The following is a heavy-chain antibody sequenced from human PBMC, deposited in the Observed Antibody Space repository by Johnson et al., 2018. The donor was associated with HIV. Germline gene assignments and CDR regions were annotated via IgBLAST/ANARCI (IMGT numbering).Heavy chain of an antibody. J-gene: IGHJ3*02. CDR2: IRISGSTI. D-gene: IGHD3-9*01. CDR1: VFTFSDYY. V-gene: IGHV3-11*04. Sequence: QVQLVESGGGLVQPGGSLRLSCAASVFTFSDYYMSWIRQAPAKGLEWVSYIRISGSTIYYADSVKGRFTISRDNAKTSLYLPLNSLRAEDTAVYYCARELVRYAFDIWGQGTMVTVSS. CDR3: ARELVRYAFDI.